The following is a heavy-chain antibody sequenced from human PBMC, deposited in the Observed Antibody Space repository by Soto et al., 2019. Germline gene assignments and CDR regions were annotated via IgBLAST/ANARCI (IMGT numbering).Heavy chain of an antibody. CDR2: IYWDDDK. J-gene: IGHJ4*02. Sequence: QITLKESGPTLVKPTQTLTLTCTFSGFSLSSTRVAVGWIRQPPGKALEWLALIYWDDDKRYSTFLKSRLTITKDTSKNQVVLTMTNIDPVDTATYYCAHSVVAGLGYYFDYWGQGTLVTVSS. CDR3: AHSVVAGLGYYFDY. V-gene: IGHV2-5*02. D-gene: IGHD6-19*01. CDR1: GFSLSSTRVA.